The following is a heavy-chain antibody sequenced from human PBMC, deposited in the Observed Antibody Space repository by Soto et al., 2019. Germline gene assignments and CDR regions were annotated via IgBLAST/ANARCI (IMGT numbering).Heavy chain of an antibody. Sequence: QVQLVQSGAEVRKPGASVKVSCKTSGYTFSRSGISWVRQAPGQGLEWMGWISTYNGDANYAQKLQGRVTMTTDTSTSTAFMELGSLTSDDTAVYYGARSGSVPYYYYGLDVW. CDR2: ISTYNGDA. D-gene: IGHD1-26*01. V-gene: IGHV1-18*01. J-gene: IGHJ6*01. CDR3: ARSGSVPYYYYGLDV. CDR1: GYTFSRSG.